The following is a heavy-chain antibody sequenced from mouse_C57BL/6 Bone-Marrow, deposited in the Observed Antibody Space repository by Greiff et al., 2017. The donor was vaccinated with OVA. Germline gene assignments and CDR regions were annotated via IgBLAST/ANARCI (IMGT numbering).Heavy chain of an antibody. CDR2: IYPGDGDT. Sequence: QVQLQQSGPELVKPGASVKISCKASGYAFSSSWMNWVKQRPGKGLEWIGRIYPGDGDTNYNGKFKGKATLTADKSSSTAYMQLSSLTSEDSAVYFCARETTEGSWFAYWGQGTLVTVSA. CDR3: ARETTEGSWFAY. V-gene: IGHV1-82*01. D-gene: IGHD1-1*01. J-gene: IGHJ3*01. CDR1: GYAFSSSW.